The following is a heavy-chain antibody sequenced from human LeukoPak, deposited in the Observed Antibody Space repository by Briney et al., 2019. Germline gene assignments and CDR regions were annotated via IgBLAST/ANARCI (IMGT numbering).Heavy chain of an antibody. CDR1: GYTFTGYY. CDR3: ARQKTYYYDSSGYYHAFDI. CDR2: INPNSGGT. Sequence: ASVKVSCKASGYTFTGYYMHWVRQAPGQGLEWMGWINPNSGGTNYEQKFQGRVTMTRDTSISTAYMELSRLRSDDTAVYYCARQKTYYYDSSGYYHAFDIWGQGTMVTVSS. V-gene: IGHV1-2*02. J-gene: IGHJ3*02. D-gene: IGHD3-22*01.